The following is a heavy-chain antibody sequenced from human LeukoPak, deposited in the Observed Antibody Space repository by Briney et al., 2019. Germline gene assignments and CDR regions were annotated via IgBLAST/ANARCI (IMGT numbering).Heavy chain of an antibody. V-gene: IGHV3-21*01. Sequence: GGSLRLSCAASGFTFSSYEMNWVRQAPGKGLEWVSSISSSSSYIYYADSVKGRFTISRDNAKNSLYLQMNSLRAEDTAVYYCARDAYGAYYYYYYMDVWGKGTTVTISS. CDR3: ARDAYGAYYYYYYMDV. CDR2: ISSSSSYI. CDR1: GFTFSSYE. J-gene: IGHJ6*03. D-gene: IGHD2-21*01.